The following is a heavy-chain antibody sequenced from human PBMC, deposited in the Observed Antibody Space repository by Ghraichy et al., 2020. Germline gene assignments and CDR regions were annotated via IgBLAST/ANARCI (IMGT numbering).Heavy chain of an antibody. J-gene: IGHJ5*02. V-gene: IGHV3-21*01. CDR2: ISSSSSYI. D-gene: IGHD3-3*01. CDR1: GFTFSSYS. CDR3: ARGGDYDFWSGPNWFDP. Sequence: GGSLRLSCAASGFTFSSYSMNWVRQAPGKGLEWVSSISSSSSYIYYADSVKGRFTISRDNAKNSLYLQMNSPRAEDTAVYYCARGGDYDFWSGPNWFDPWGQGTLVTVSS.